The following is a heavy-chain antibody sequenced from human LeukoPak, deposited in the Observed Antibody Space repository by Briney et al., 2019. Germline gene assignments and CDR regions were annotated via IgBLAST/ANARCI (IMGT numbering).Heavy chain of an antibody. CDR1: GYSFTSYW. CDR3: ARNYYDSSGYYDY. J-gene: IGHJ4*02. CDR2: IYPGDSDT. Sequence: GESLKISCKGSGYSFTSYWIGWVRQMPGKGLEWMGIIYPGDSDTRYSPSFQGQVTISADKSISTAYMELSRLRSDDTAVYYCARNYYDSSGYYDYWGQGTLVTVSS. V-gene: IGHV5-51*01. D-gene: IGHD3-22*01.